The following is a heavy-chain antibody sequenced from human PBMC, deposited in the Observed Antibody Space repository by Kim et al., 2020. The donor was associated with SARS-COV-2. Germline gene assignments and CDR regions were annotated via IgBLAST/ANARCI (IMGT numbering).Heavy chain of an antibody. CDR3: ARRVSVANPFDY. V-gene: IGHV3-23*01. CDR2: TSGGGDMT. CDR1: GFTFSTYA. D-gene: IGHD2-15*01. Sequence: GGSLRLSCTASGFTFSTYAMSWVRQAPGKGLEWVSSTSGGGDMTFYADSVKGRFTISRDNSRNTLYLQMNSLGAEDTAVYYCARRVSVANPFDYWGQGTLITVSS. J-gene: IGHJ4*02.